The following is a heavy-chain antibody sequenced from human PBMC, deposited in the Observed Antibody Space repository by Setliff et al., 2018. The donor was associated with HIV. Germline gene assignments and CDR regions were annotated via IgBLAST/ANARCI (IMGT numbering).Heavy chain of an antibody. CDR3: ARVRGIGAYNYYYMDV. CDR2: INAGNGNT. D-gene: IGHD1-26*01. CDR1: GYTFTSYA. V-gene: IGHV1-3*01. J-gene: IGHJ6*03. Sequence: ASVKVSCKASGYTFTSYAMHWVRQAPGQRLEWMGWINAGNGNTKYSQKFQGRVTITRDTSASTAYMELSSLSSEDTAVYYCARVRGIGAYNYYYMDVWGKGTTVTVSS.